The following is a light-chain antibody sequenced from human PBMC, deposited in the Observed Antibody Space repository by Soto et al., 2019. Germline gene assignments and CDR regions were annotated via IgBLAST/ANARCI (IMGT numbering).Light chain of an antibody. V-gene: IGKV3-15*01. J-gene: IGKJ1*01. Sequence: EIVMTQSPATLSVSPGESATLSCRASQSVSNNLTWYQQKPGQPPRLLIYGASTRATGVPGRFSGSGSGTEFTLTISNLQSEDFAVYYCQQYNDWWTFGQGTKVEIK. CDR2: GAS. CDR3: QQYNDWWT. CDR1: QSVSNN.